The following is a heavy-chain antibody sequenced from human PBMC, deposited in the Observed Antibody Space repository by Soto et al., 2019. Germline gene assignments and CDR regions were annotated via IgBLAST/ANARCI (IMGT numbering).Heavy chain of an antibody. J-gene: IGHJ4*02. CDR3: ARVARYDSSGYYLVFDY. CDR1: GFTFSTYA. V-gene: IGHV3-23*01. CDR2: ISGSGGST. D-gene: IGHD3-22*01. Sequence: LRLSCAASGFTFSTYAMSWVRQAPGKGLEWVSAISGSGGSTYYADSVKGRFTISRDNSKNTLYLQMNSLRAEDTAVYYSARVARYDSSGYYLVFDYWGKGTLVTVSS.